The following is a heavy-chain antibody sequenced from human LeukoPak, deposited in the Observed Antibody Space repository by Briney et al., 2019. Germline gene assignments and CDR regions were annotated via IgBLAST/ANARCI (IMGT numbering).Heavy chain of an antibody. D-gene: IGHD3-10*01. J-gene: IGHJ6*02. V-gene: IGHV5-51*01. CDR3: ARWMFYYGSGVFHYHGMDV. CDR1: GYSFTASW. CDR2: IYPADSDT. Sequence: GESLKISCKGSGYSFTASWIVWVRQMPGKGLEWMGIIYPADSDTKYSPSFQGQVTISVDKSISTAYLQWSSLKASDTAIYYCARWMFYYGSGVFHYHGMDVWGQGTTVTVSS.